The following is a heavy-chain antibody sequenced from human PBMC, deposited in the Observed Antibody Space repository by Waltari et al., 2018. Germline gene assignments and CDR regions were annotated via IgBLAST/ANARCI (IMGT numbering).Heavy chain of an antibody. V-gene: IGHV3-48*04. D-gene: IGHD5-12*01. CDR3: ARGYRKAFDI. CDR2: IYSTGSTI. CDR1: GFTFSDFS. J-gene: IGHJ3*02. Sequence: EVQLVESGGGLVQPGGSLRLSCAASGFTFSDFSMNWVRQAPGKGLEWVSYIYSTGSTIYYADSVKGRFTISTDNAQNSLYLQMNSLRADDTAVYYCARGYRKAFDIWGQGTMVTVSS.